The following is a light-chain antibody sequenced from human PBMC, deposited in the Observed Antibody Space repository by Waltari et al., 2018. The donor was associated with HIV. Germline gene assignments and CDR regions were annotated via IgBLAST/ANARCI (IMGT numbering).Light chain of an antibody. CDR1: RSNIGSNH. CDR3: ATWDDSLSGWV. V-gene: IGLV1-47*01. J-gene: IGLJ3*02. CDR2: RNN. Sequence: QSVLTQPPSAFGTPGQRVTISCSGSRSNIGSNHVYWYQQIPGTAPKPLIYRNNQRPSGVPDRFSGSKSGTSASLAISGLRSEDEADYYCATWDDSLSGWVFGGGTKLTVL.